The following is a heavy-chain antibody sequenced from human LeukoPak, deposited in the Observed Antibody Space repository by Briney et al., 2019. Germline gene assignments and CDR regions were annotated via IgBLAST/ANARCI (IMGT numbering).Heavy chain of an antibody. V-gene: IGHV3-23*01. J-gene: IGHJ6*03. D-gene: IGHD3-3*01. Sequence: PGGSLRLSCAASGFTFSSYAMSWVRQAPGKGLEWVSAISGSGGSTYYADSVKGRFTISRDNSKNTLYLQMNSLRAEDTAVYYCANSDLWSGYQYYYYYMDVWGKGTTVTVSS. CDR1: GFTFSSYA. CDR2: ISGSGGST. CDR3: ANSDLWSGYQYYYYYMDV.